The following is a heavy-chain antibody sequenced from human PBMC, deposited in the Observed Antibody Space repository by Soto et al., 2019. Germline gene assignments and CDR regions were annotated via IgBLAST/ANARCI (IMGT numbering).Heavy chain of an antibody. V-gene: IGHV4-31*03. D-gene: IGHD3-22*01. CDR3: AREGGSYDSGGFLIRGAFDI. CDR2: IHYRGNT. Sequence: QVQLQESGPGLVKSSQTLSLTCTVSGGSISSGDYYWTWIRQHPEKGLEWVGNIHYRGNTYYSPSLDSRLTISLDTSKNQFSLRLTSVTAADTAVYYCAREGGSYDSGGFLIRGAFDIWGQGTMVTVSS. J-gene: IGHJ3*02. CDR1: GGSISSGDYY.